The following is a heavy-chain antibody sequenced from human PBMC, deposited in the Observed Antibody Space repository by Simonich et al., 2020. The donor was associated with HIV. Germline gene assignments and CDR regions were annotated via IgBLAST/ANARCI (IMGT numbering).Heavy chain of an antibody. J-gene: IGHJ4*02. D-gene: IGHD3-22*01. CDR1: GYSISSGYY. CDR2: IYHSGST. Sequence: QVQLQESGPGLVKPSETLSLTCAVSGYSISSGYYWGWIRQPPGKGLEWIGSIYHSGSTYYNPSLKRRVTISVDTSKNQFSLKLSSVTAADTAVYYCARNGFYYDSSGYCLFDYWGQGTLVTVSS. CDR3: ARNGFYYDSSGYCLFDY. V-gene: IGHV4-38-2*01.